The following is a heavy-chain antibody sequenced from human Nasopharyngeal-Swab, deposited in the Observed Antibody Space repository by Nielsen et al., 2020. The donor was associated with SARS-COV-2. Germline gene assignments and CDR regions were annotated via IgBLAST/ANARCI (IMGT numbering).Heavy chain of an antibody. Sequence: SETLSLTCAVYGGSFTDYYWTWIRQPPGKGLEWIGEINHRGSTNYNPSLKSRVTISADTSKNQFSLNLSSVTAADTAVYYCARGKWVRSPPDHFYYGMDVWGQGTTVIVSS. D-gene: IGHD5-12*01. CDR3: ARGKWVRSPPDHFYYGMDV. CDR2: INHRGST. V-gene: IGHV4-34*01. J-gene: IGHJ6*02. CDR1: GGSFTDYY.